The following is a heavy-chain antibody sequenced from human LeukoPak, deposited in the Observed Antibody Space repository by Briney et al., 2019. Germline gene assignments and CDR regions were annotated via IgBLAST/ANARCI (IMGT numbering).Heavy chain of an antibody. CDR2: INPSGGST. CDR1: GYTFTSYY. V-gene: IGHV1-46*01. J-gene: IGHJ4*02. D-gene: IGHD6-13*01. Sequence: ASVKVSCKASGYTFTSYYMHWVRQAPGQGLEWMGIINPSGGSTSYAQKFQGRVTMTRDMSTSTDYMELSSLRSEDTAVYYCARDFHAGKGFDYWGQGTLVTVSS. CDR3: ARDFHAGKGFDY.